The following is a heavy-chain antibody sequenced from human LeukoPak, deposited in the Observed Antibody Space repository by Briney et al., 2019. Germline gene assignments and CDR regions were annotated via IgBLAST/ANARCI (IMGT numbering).Heavy chain of an antibody. CDR1: GDSINNFY. CDR3: ARDYGSGSPDY. J-gene: IGHJ4*02. V-gene: IGHV4-4*07. Sequence: SETLSLTCTVSGDSINNFYWSWIRQPAGKGLEWIGRVYSSGTTDYNPSLKSRVSMSVDTSSNQFSLRLSSMTAADTAVYYCARDYGSGSPDYWGQGTLVTVSS. CDR2: VYSSGTT. D-gene: IGHD3-10*01.